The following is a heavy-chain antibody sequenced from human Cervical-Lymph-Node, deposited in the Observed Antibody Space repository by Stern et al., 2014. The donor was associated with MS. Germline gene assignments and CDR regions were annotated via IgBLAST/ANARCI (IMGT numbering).Heavy chain of an antibody. CDR3: ARDYEDTSMLFDH. CDR2: ISCDGNHK. CDR1: GFTFSSYG. V-gene: IGHV3-30*03. Sequence: QVQLVESGGAVVQPGGSLRLSCAASGFTFSSYGMHWVRQAPGKGLEWVTVISCDGNHKYYTASVKGRFTISRDNSKNTLHLQMNSVTPDDTAIYDCARDYEDTSMLFDHWGQGTLVTVSS. J-gene: IGHJ4*02. D-gene: IGHD2-8*01.